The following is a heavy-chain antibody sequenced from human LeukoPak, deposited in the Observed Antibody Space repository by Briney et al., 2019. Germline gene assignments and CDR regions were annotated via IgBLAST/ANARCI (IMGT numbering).Heavy chain of an antibody. Sequence: ASVKVSCKASGGTFSSYAISWVRQAPGQGLEWMGGIIPIFGTANYAQKFQGRVTITADKSTSTACMELSSLRSEDTAVYYCARSLGGNYYDSSGYYDFDYWGQGTLVTVSS. J-gene: IGHJ4*02. V-gene: IGHV1-69*06. CDR3: ARSLGGNYYDSSGYYDFDY. D-gene: IGHD3-22*01. CDR2: IIPIFGTA. CDR1: GGTFSSYA.